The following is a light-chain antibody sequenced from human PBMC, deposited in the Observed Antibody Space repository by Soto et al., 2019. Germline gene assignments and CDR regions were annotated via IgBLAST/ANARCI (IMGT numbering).Light chain of an antibody. CDR2: DAS. CDR1: QSVAGW. J-gene: IGKJ1*01. Sequence: DIQLTQSPSFLSASVGDTVTITCRASQSVAGWLAWYQQKPGKAPTLLIYDASALPRGVPSRFSGSGSGTEFTLTISSLQPDDFATYYWQQSYSSPPTFGQRTKVDIK. V-gene: IGKV1-5*01. CDR3: QQSYSSPPT.